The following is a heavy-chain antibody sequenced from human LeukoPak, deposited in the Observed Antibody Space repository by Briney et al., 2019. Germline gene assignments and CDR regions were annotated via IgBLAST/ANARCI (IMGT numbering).Heavy chain of an antibody. V-gene: IGHV3-23*01. CDR2: ISGSGSST. Sequence: PGGSLRLSCAASGFTFSTYAMSWVRQAPGKGLEWVSSISGSGSSTSYADSVKSLFTISRDNSKNTLYLQMNSLRAEDTAVYYCAKEATVAAYFDYWGQGTLVTVSS. CDR3: AKEATVAAYFDY. D-gene: IGHD2-15*01. J-gene: IGHJ4*02. CDR1: GFTFSTYA.